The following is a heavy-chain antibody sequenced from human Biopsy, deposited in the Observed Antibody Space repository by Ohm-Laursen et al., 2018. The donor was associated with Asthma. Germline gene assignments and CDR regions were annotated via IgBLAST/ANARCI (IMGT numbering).Heavy chain of an antibody. CDR2: IKHDGSEK. Sequence: SLTLSCAASGFTFGDYCVSWVRQVPGQGLEWVANIKHDGSEKNHVDSLKGRFTISRDNAKNLLFLQMNSLRAEDTAVYYCARTFHFWSPYHAEHYQLWGQGTLVTVSS. V-gene: IGHV3-7*01. J-gene: IGHJ1*01. CDR1: GFTFGDYC. D-gene: IGHD3-3*01. CDR3: ARTFHFWSPYHAEHYQL.